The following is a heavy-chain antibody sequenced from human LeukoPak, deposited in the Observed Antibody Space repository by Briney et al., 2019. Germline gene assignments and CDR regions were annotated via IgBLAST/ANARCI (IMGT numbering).Heavy chain of an antibody. V-gene: IGHV4-4*02. CDR3: ARVRCSSTSCYADY. J-gene: IGHJ4*02. D-gene: IGHD2-2*01. CDR2: IYHSGST. CDR1: GGSISSSNW. Sequence: SETLSLTCAVSGGSISSSNWWSWVRQPPGKGLVWIGEIYHSGSTNYNPSLKSRVTISVDKSKNQFSLKLSSVTAADTAVYYCARVRCSSTSCYADYWGQGTLVTVSS.